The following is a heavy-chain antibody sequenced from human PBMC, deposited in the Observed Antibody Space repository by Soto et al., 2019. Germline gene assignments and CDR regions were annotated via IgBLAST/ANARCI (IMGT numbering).Heavy chain of an antibody. D-gene: IGHD2-15*01. J-gene: IGHJ4*02. CDR1: GFTFSSYA. CDR3: AKGAAASLVYFLAY. V-gene: IGHV3-23*01. CDR2: ISGSGGST. Sequence: GGSLRLSCAASGFTFSSYAMSWVRQAPGKGLQWVSGISGSGGSTYYADSVKGRVTISRDNSKSTLYLQMNSLRVEDTAVYYCAKGAAASLVYFLAYWGQGTLVPVSS.